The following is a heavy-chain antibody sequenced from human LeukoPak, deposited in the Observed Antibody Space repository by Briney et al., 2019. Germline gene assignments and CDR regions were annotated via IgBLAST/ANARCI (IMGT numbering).Heavy chain of an antibody. D-gene: IGHD5-18*01. CDR2: IVPILGLA. V-gene: IGHV1-69*04. CDR3: ARDQGDDSYGYYAIWYAFDV. CDR1: RRTLNNYS. J-gene: IGHJ3*01. Sequence: SVNLSCKASRRTLNNYSISWVRHAPRRGLEWMGRIVPILGLAIYAQEFQGRFILIAHKGTHSAYMELSRLRSEHTAVYYCARDQGDDSYGYYAIWYAFDVWGQGTVVTVSS.